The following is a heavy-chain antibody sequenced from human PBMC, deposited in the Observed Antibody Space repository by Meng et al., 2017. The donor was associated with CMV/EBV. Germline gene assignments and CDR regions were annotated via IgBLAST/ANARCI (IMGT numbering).Heavy chain of an antibody. V-gene: IGHV4-59*01. D-gene: IGHD2-2*02. Sequence: SETLSLTCIVSGGSISSYYWSWIRQPPGKGLEWIGYIYYSGSTNYNPSLKSRVTISVDTSKNQFSLKLGSVTAADTAVYYCARGADIVVVPAAIRPIGYYYGMDVWGQGTTVTVSS. CDR2: IYYSGST. CDR1: GGSISSYY. J-gene: IGHJ6*02. CDR3: ARGADIVVVPAAIRPIGYYYGMDV.